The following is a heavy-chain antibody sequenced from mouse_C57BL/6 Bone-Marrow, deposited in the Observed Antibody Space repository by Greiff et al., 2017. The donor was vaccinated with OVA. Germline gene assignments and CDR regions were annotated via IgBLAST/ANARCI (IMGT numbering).Heavy chain of an antibody. V-gene: IGHV1-52*01. J-gene: IGHJ3*01. CDR3: ARRDYYGSSYGFAY. CDR1: GYTFTSYW. Sequence: QVQLKQPGAELVRPGSSVKLSCKASGYTFTSYWMHWVKQRPIQGLEWIGNIDPSDSETHYNQKFKDKATLTVDKSSSTAYMQLSSLTSEDSAVYYWARRDYYGSSYGFAYWGQGTLVTVSA. CDR2: IDPSDSET. D-gene: IGHD1-1*01.